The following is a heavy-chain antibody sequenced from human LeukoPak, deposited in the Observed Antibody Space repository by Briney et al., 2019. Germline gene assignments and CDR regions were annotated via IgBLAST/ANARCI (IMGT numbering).Heavy chain of an antibody. CDR2: ISSGGSTI. D-gene: IGHD3-10*01. Sequence: GGSLRLSCAASGFTFSSYEMNWVRQAPGKGLEWVSYISSGGSTIYYADSVKGRFTISRDNAKNSLYLQMNSLRAEDTAVYYCARGAMVRGVIIVYNWFDPWGQGTLVTVSS. CDR3: ARGAMVRGVIIVYNWFDP. V-gene: IGHV3-48*03. J-gene: IGHJ5*02. CDR1: GFTFSSYE.